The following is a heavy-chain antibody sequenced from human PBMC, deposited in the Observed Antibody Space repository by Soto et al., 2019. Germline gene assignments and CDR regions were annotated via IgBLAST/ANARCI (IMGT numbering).Heavy chain of an antibody. CDR3: ARGDYGTGGYPFPYFDY. CDR2: INPDSGAT. D-gene: IGHD2-8*02. CDR1: GYSLTGYY. V-gene: IGHV1-2*02. J-gene: IGHJ4*02. Sequence: ASVKVSFKASGYSLTGYYIHWVRQAPGQGLEWMGWINPDSGATNYAQNFQGRVTLTSDTSISTASMGLTSLTSDDTAVYYCARGDYGTGGYPFPYFDYWGQGTLVTVSS.